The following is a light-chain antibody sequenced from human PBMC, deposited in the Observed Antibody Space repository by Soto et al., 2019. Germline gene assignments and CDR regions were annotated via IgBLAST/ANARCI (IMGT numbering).Light chain of an antibody. V-gene: IGLV1-40*01. CDR1: SSNIGAGYD. CDR3: QSYDSSMSGYV. Sequence: QSVLTQPPSVSGAPGQRVTISCTGSSSNIGAGYDVHWYQQLPGTAPKLLIYGNSNRRSGVPDRSSGSKSGTSASLAITGLQAEDEADYYCQSYDSSMSGYVFGTGTKGTVL. CDR2: GNS. J-gene: IGLJ1*01.